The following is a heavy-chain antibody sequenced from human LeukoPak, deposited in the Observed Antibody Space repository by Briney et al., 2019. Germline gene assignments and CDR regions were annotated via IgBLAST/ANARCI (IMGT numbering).Heavy chain of an antibody. CDR1: GFTFSSYS. CDR2: ISSSSSYI. V-gene: IGHV3-21*04. J-gene: IGHJ4*02. CDR3: AKDRGYYYGSGSYFSDY. Sequence: KAGGSLRLSCAASGFTFSSYSMNWVRQAPGKGLEWVSSISSSSSYIYYADSVKGRFTISRDNAKNSLYLQMNSLRAEDTAVYYCAKDRGYYYGSGSYFSDYWGQGTLVTVSS. D-gene: IGHD3-10*01.